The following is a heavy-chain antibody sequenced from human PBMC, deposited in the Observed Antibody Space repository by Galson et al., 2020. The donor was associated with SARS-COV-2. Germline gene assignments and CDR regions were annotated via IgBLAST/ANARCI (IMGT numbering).Heavy chain of an antibody. V-gene: IGHV3-48*02. J-gene: IGHJ4*02. CDR2: ISSSSSTI. D-gene: IGHD2-21*02. Sequence: QAGGSLRLSCGASGFIFTSNSMNWVRQAPGKALEWVAHISSSSSTIHYADSVKGRFTISRDNARNSLYLQMNSLRDDDTAVYYCARAHNYCGVDCYFDDWGQGTLVTVSS. CDR3: ARAHNYCGVDCYFDD. CDR1: GFIFTSNS.